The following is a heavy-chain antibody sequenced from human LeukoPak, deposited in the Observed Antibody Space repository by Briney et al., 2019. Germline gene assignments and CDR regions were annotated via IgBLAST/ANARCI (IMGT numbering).Heavy chain of an antibody. CDR1: GYMFSELS. CDR3: ATAILDSSGYYPDY. CDR2: FDPEDSET. J-gene: IGHJ4*02. V-gene: IGHV1-24*01. Sequence: GASVKVSCKVSGYMFSELSMHWVRQAPGKGLEWMGGFDPEDSETIYAQKFQGRVTMTEDTSTDTAYMELSSLRSEDTAVYYCATAILDSSGYYPDYWGQGTLVTVSS. D-gene: IGHD3-22*01.